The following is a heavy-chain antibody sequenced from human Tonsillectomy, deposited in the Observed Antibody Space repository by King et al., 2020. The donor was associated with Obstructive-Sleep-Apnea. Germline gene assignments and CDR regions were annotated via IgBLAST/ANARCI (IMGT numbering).Heavy chain of an antibody. CDR1: GGSISSYY. J-gene: IGHJ5*02. CDR2: IYYSGST. D-gene: IGHD6-19*01. V-gene: IGHV4-59*01. CDR3: ARGSSGWEGFSWFDP. Sequence: QLQESGPGLVKPSETLSLTCTVSGGSISSYYWSWIRQPPGKGLEWIGYIYYSGSTNYNPSLKSRVTISVDTSKNQFSLKLSSVTAADTAVYYCARGSSGWEGFSWFDPWGQGTLVTVSS.